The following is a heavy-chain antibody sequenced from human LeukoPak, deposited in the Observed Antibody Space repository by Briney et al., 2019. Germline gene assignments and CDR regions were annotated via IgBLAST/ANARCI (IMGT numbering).Heavy chain of an antibody. V-gene: IGHV1-3*01. J-gene: IGHJ4*02. D-gene: IGHD6-6*01. CDR2: INAGNGNT. CDR3: ARDSVAAYPFDY. CDR1: GYTFTSYA. Sequence: ASVKVSCKASGYTFTSYAMHWVRQAPGQRLEWMGWINAGNGNTKYSRKLQGRVTITRDTSASTAYMELSSLRSEDTAVYYCARDSVAAYPFDYWGQGTLVTVSS.